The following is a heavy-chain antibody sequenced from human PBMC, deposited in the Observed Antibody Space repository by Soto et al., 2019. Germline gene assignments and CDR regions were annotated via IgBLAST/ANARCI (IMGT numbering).Heavy chain of an antibody. J-gene: IGHJ4*02. CDR1: GFTFDDYA. V-gene: IGHV3-9*01. D-gene: IGHD3-3*01. CDR2: ISWNSGSI. CDR3: AKAFLEWEESYFDY. Sequence: GVSLRLSCAASGFTFDDYAMHWVRQAPGKGLEWVSGISWNSGSIGYADSVKGRFTIFRDNAKNSLYLQMNSLRAEDTALYYCAKAFLEWEESYFDYWGQGTLVTVSS.